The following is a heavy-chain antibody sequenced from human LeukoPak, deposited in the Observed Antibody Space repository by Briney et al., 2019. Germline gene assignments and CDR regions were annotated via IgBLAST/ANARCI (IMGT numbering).Heavy chain of an antibody. D-gene: IGHD2-2*02. J-gene: IGHJ4*02. V-gene: IGHV3-30*03. CDR2: ISYDGSNK. CDR3: ARAAGYCSSTSCHTLDY. Sequence: PGGSLRLSCAASGFTFSSYGMHWVRQAPGKGLEWVAVISYDGSNKYYADSVKGRFTISRDNSKNTLYLQMNSLRAEDTAVYYCARAAGYCSSTSCHTLDYWGQGTLVTVSS. CDR1: GFTFSSYG.